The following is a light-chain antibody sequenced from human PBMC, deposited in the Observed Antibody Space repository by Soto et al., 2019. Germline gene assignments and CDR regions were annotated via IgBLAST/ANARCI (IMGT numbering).Light chain of an antibody. Sequence: QSFLTQPASVSGSPGQSITISCTGTSNTIGGYNVVSWYQQHPGTAPKVIIYEGIKRPSGVSNRFSGSISGSTASLTISGLQAEDEADYYCCSYVGATTYVFGTGTKVTVL. J-gene: IGLJ1*01. CDR1: SNTIGGYNV. CDR3: CSYVGATTYV. V-gene: IGLV2-23*01. CDR2: EGI.